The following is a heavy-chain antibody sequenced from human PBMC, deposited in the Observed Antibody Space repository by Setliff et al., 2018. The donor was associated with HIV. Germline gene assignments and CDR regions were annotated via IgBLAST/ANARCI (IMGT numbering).Heavy chain of an antibody. D-gene: IGHD4-17*01. V-gene: IGHV1-2*06. J-gene: IGHJ4*02. CDR1: GYTFTNYY. Sequence: ASVKVSCKTFGYTFTNYYRHWVRQAPGQGLEWMGRINSDSGGTDLAQTFQDRVTMTRDTYITTAYMELSRLSSDDTAVYYCARADYGDHLDYWGQGILVTVSS. CDR3: ARADYGDHLDY. CDR2: INSDSGGT.